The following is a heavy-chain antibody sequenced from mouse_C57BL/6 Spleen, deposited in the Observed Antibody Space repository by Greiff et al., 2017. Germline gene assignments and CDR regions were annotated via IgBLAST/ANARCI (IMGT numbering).Heavy chain of an antibody. CDR2: IYPSDSET. Sequence: QVQLQQPGAELVRPGSSVKLSCKASGYTFTSYWMDWVKQRPGQGLEWIGNIYPSDSETHYNQKFKDKATLTVDKSSRTAYMQLSSLTSEDSAVYYCARRIYYDYDGFAYWGQGTLVTVSA. D-gene: IGHD2-4*01. CDR3: ARRIYYDYDGFAY. V-gene: IGHV1-61*01. CDR1: GYTFTSYW. J-gene: IGHJ3*01.